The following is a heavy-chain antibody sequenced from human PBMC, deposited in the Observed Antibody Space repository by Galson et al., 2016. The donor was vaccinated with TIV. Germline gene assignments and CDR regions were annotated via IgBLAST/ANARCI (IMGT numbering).Heavy chain of an antibody. V-gene: IGHV1-3*01. CDR2: INVGNGNT. CDR1: GYTFTSHT. Sequence: SVKVSCKASGYTFTSHTMHWVRQAPGQRLEWMGWINVGNGNTKYVQKFKGRVTITSDTSARIAYMELSTLTSEDTAMCYCARDRLGAKRAFDIWGRGTLVTVSS. D-gene: IGHD3-16*01. J-gene: IGHJ3*02. CDR3: ARDRLGAKRAFDI.